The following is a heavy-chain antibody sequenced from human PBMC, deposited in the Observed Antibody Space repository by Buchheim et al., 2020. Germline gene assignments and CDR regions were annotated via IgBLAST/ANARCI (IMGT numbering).Heavy chain of an antibody. CDR2: FYYRGST. CDR3: ARLDYDAVP. J-gene: IGHJ5*02. V-gene: IGHV4-59*01. Sequence: QVQLQESGPGLMKPSETLSLTCTVSGGSISSNYWSWIRQPPGKGLEWIGYFYYRGSTKYNPSLMSRVTLSVDTSKNQFSLKLRAVTAADTAVYYCARLDYDAVPWGEGTL. CDR1: GGSISSNY. D-gene: IGHD4-17*01.